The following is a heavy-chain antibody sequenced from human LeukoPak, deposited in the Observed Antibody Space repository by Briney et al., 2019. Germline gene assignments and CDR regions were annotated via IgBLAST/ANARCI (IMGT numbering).Heavy chain of an antibody. Sequence: GALRLSCAASGFTFSSYPMSWVRQAPGKGLEWVSAISGSGGGTYYADSVKGRFTISRDNSKNTLYLQMNSLRAEDTAVYYCAKDLTNGCFDYWGQGTLVTVSS. CDR2: ISGSGGGT. V-gene: IGHV3-23*01. CDR3: AKDLTNGCFDY. D-gene: IGHD2-8*01. J-gene: IGHJ4*02. CDR1: GFTFSSYP.